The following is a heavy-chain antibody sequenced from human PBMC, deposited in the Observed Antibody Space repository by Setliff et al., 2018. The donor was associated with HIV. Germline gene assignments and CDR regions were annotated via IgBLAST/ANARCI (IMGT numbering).Heavy chain of an antibody. Sequence: HPGGSLRLSCAASGFAVSSFGMHWVRQVPGKGLEWVAVIWNDGSNQFYADSVKGRFTISRDISKNTLYLQMNSLRAEDTAVYYCTKERYGSTGYDFWGQGTLVTVSS. CDR2: IWNDGSNQ. CDR1: GFAVSSFG. CDR3: TKERYGSTGYDF. J-gene: IGHJ4*02. V-gene: IGHV3-33*06. D-gene: IGHD3-22*01.